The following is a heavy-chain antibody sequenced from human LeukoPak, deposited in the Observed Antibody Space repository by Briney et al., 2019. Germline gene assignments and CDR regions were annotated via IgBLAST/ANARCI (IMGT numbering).Heavy chain of an antibody. CDR3: ARDIREVGATHYFDY. J-gene: IGHJ4*02. CDR2: IHFSGSA. V-gene: IGHV4-59*01. CDR1: GGSITSSY. Sequence: SDTLSLTCTVSGGSITSSYWSWIRQPPADGLEYLGQIHFSGSANYNPSLESRVAMSLDASKNQFSLKVSSVTAADTAIYYCARDIREVGATHYFDYWGQGSLVTVSS. D-gene: IGHD1-26*01.